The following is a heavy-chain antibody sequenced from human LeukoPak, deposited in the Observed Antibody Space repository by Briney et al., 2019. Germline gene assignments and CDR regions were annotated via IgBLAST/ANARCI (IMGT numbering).Heavy chain of an antibody. V-gene: IGHV3-21*01. D-gene: IGHD5-18*01. CDR2: ISTSGSYI. CDR1: GFTFSSYS. J-gene: IGHJ5*02. CDR3: ARERDTAMSDGPNWFDP. Sequence: GGSLSLSCSASGFTFSSYSMNWVRQAPGKGLEWVSSISTSGSYIYYADSVKGRFTISRDNAKNSVYLQMNSLRAEDTAVYYCARERDTAMSDGPNWFDPWGQGTLVTVSS.